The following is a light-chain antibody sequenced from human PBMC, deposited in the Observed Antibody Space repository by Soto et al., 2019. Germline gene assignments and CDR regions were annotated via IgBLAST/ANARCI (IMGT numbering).Light chain of an antibody. V-gene: IGLV2-14*01. J-gene: IGLJ3*02. CDR1: SRDVGGYNY. CDR3: SSYTSSSTLKV. CDR2: EVS. Sequence: QSVLTQPASVSGSPGQSITISCTGTSRDVGGYNYVPWYQQHPGKAPKLMIYEVSNRPSGVSNRFSGSKSGNTASLTISGLQAEDEADYYCSSYTSSSTLKVFGGGTKLTVL.